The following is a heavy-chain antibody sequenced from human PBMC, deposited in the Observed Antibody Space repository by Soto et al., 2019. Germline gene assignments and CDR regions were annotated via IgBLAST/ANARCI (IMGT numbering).Heavy chain of an antibody. D-gene: IGHD4-4*01. CDR2: ISAYNGNT. J-gene: IGHJ4*02. CDR3: ARADDYNAGGDY. V-gene: IGHV1-18*01. CDR1: GYTFTSYG. Sequence: QVQLVQSGAEVKKPGASVQVSCKASGYTFTSYGISWVRQAPGQGLEWMGWISAYNGNTNYAQKLQGRVTMTTDTSTSTAYRERRSLRADDTAVYYCARADDYNAGGDYWGQGTLVTVSS.